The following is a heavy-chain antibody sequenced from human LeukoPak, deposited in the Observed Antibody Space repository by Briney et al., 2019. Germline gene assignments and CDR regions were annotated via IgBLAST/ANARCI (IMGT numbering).Heavy chain of an antibody. J-gene: IGHJ6*03. V-gene: IGHV3-43D*03. CDR2: ISWDGGST. Sequence: GGSLRLSCAASGFTFDDYAMHWVRHAPGKGLEWVSLISWDGGSTYYADSVKGRFTISRDNSKNSLYLQMNSLRAEDTALYYCAKDIRPRSTYYYMDVWGKGTTVTVSS. CDR1: GFTFDDYA. CDR3: AKDIRPRSTYYYMDV. D-gene: IGHD4-17*01.